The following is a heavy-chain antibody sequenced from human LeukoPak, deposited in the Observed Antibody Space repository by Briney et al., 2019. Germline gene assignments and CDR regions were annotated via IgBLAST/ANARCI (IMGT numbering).Heavy chain of an antibody. D-gene: IGHD6-19*01. J-gene: IGHJ5*02. Sequence: GASVKVSCKASGYTFTSYGISWVRQAPGQGLEWMGGIIPIFGTANYAQKFQGRVTITADESTSTAYMELSSLRSEDTAVYYCARASKPGIAVAGNWFDPWGQGTLVTVSS. CDR3: ARASKPGIAVAGNWFDP. V-gene: IGHV1-69*13. CDR1: GYTFTSYG. CDR2: IIPIFGTA.